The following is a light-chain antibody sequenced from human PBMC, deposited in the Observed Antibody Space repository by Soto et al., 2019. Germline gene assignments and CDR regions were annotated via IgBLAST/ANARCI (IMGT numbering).Light chain of an antibody. V-gene: IGLV4-60*03. Sequence: QSVLTQSSSASASLGSSVKLTCTLSSGHSSNIIAWHQQQPGKAPQYLMKLEGSGSHNKGSGVPDRFSGSSSGADRYLTISDLQSEDEAAYYCETWDSNTWVFGGGTKLTVL. CDR1: SGHSSNI. CDR3: ETWDSNTWV. J-gene: IGLJ3*02. CDR2: LEGSGSH.